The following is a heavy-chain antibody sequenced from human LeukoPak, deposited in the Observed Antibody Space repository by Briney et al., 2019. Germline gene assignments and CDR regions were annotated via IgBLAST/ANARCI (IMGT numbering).Heavy chain of an antibody. CDR2: IYYSGST. V-gene: IGHV4-59*08. CDR3: VGSYYYYYMDV. Sequence: PSETLSLTCTVSGGSISSYYWSWIRQPPGKGLEWIGYIYYSGSTNYNPSLKSRVTISVDTSKNQFSLKLSSVTAADTAVYYPVGSYYYYYMDVWGKGTTVTVSS. D-gene: IGHD3-10*01. CDR1: GGSISSYY. J-gene: IGHJ6*03.